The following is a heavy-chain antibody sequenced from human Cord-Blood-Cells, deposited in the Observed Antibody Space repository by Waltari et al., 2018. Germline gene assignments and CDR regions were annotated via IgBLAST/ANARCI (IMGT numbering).Heavy chain of an antibody. CDR3: ARAAVGSGSYYDY. D-gene: IGHD3-10*01. J-gene: IGHJ4*02. CDR2: IYGGGST. CDR1: GFTVSSNY. V-gene: IGHV3-53*01. Sequence: EVQLVESGGGLIQPGGSLRLSCAASGFTVSSNYMSWVRQAPGKGLEWVSVIYGGGSTYNADSVKGRFTISRDNSKNTLYLQMNSLRAEDTAVYYCARAAVGSGSYYDYWGQGTLVTVSS.